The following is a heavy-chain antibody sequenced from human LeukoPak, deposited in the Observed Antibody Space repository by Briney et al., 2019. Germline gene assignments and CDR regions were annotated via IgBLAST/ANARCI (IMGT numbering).Heavy chain of an antibody. V-gene: IGHV3-7*01. CDR3: ARDPREYDILTGSLFDYYFDY. CDR2: IKEDGSEK. D-gene: IGHD3-9*01. CDR1: GFMFSRYW. J-gene: IGHJ4*02. Sequence: GGSLRLSCAASGFMFSRYWMSWVRQAPGKGLEWVANIKEDGSEKHYVDSVKGRSTISRDNAKNSLYLQMNSLRAEDTAVYYCARDPREYDILTGSLFDYYFDYWGQGTLVTVSS.